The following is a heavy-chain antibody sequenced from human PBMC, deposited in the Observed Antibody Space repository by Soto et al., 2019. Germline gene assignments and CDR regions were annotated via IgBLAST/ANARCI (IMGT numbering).Heavy chain of an antibody. Sequence: ASVKVSCKASGYTFTGYYMHWVLEAPGQGLEWMGWINPNSGGTNYAQKFQGRVTMTRDTSISTAYMELSRLRSDDTAVYYCARGDSSGYCFDYWGQGTLVTVSS. D-gene: IGHD3-22*01. CDR2: INPNSGGT. V-gene: IGHV1-2*02. CDR1: GYTFTGYY. J-gene: IGHJ4*02. CDR3: ARGDSSGYCFDY.